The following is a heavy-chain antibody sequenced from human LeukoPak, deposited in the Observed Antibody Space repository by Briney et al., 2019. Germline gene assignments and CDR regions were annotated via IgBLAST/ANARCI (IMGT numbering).Heavy chain of an antibody. D-gene: IGHD5-18*01. CDR3: ARGGLWLAYDY. V-gene: IGHV4-34*01. Sequence: PSETLSLTCAVYGGSFSGYYWSWIRQPPGKGLEWIGEINHSGSTNYNPSLKSRVTISVDTYKHQYSLKLSSVTAADTAVYYCARGGLWLAYDYWGQGTLVTVSS. J-gene: IGHJ4*02. CDR1: GGSFSGYY. CDR2: INHSGST.